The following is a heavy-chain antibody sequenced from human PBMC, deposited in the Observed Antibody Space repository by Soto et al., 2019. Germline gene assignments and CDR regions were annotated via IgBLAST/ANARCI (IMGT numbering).Heavy chain of an antibody. CDR2: VSGSGSRT. D-gene: IGHD6-13*01. J-gene: IGHJ4*02. CDR1: GFTFSSYA. CDR3: AKDSAFIATAGDGTIDS. V-gene: IGHV3-23*01. Sequence: PGGSLRLSCAASGFTFSSYAMSWVRQAPGKGLEWVSGVSGSGSRTYHADSVKGRFTISRDSSKNTLYLQMNSLRAEDTAVYYCAKDSAFIATAGDGTIDSWGQGTLVTVSS.